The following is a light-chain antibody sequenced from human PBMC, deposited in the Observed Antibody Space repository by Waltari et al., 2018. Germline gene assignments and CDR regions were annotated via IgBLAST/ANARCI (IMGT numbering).Light chain of an antibody. V-gene: IGLV1-44*01. J-gene: IGLJ3*02. CDR1: SSNIGSNT. CDR2: SNN. Sequence: QSVLTQPPSASGTPGQRVTISCSGSSSNIGSNTVNWYQQLPGTAPKVLIYSNNHRPAGVPDRCSGSKSGTVASLAISGLQSEDEADYYGAAWDDSLNGPVFGGGTKLTVL. CDR3: AAWDDSLNGPV.